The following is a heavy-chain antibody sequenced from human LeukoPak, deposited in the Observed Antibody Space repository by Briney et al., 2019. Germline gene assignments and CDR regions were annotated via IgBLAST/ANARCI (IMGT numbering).Heavy chain of an antibody. Sequence: GGSLRLSCAVSGFTFSSYWMTWVRQAPGKGLESVTSINEDGSEKYYEDSVKGRFTISRDNAKNSLYLQMNSLRAEDTAVYYCARDHHPSYYLPDYWGQGTLVTVSS. CDR2: INEDGSEK. D-gene: IGHD1-26*01. CDR1: GFTFSSYW. CDR3: ARDHHPSYYLPDY. J-gene: IGHJ4*02. V-gene: IGHV3-7*04.